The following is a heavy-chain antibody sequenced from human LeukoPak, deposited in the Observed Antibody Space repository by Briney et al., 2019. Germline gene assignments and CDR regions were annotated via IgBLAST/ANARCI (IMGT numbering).Heavy chain of an antibody. V-gene: IGHV4-30-4*08. CDR2: IYYSGST. D-gene: IGHD3-10*01. CDR1: GGSISSYY. J-gene: IGHJ6*03. Sequence: PSETLSLTCTVSGGSISSYYWSWIRQPPGKGLEWIGYIYYSGSTYYNPSLKSRVTISVDTSKNQFSLKLSSVTAADTAVYYCARGRDYYYYMDVWGKGTTVTVSS. CDR3: ARGRDYYYYMDV.